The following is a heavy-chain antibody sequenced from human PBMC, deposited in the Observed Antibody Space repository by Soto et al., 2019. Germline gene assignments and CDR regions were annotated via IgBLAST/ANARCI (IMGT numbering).Heavy chain of an antibody. CDR1: GGSISSGGYY. J-gene: IGHJ3*02. D-gene: IGHD6-19*01. V-gene: IGHV4-31*03. CDR2: IYYSGST. CDR3: ASSRRVIAVAGLEAFDI. Sequence: QVQLQESGPGLVKPSQTLSLTCTVSGGSISSGGYYWSWIRQHPGKGLEWIGYIYYSGSTYYNPSLMSRVTVSVDTSKNQFSLKLSSVTAADTAVYYCASSRRVIAVAGLEAFDIWGQGTMVTVSS.